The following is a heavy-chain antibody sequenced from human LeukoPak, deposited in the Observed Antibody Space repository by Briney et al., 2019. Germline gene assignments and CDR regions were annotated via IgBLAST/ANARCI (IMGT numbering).Heavy chain of an antibody. Sequence: SETLSLTCAVYGGSFSGYYWSWIRQPPGKGLEWIGEINHSGSTNYNPSLKSRVTISVDTSKNLFSLKLSSVTAADTAVYYCARERVAARPVIDYWGQGTLVTVSS. CDR3: ARERVAARPVIDY. CDR2: INHSGST. V-gene: IGHV4-34*01. J-gene: IGHJ4*02. CDR1: GGSFSGYY. D-gene: IGHD6-6*01.